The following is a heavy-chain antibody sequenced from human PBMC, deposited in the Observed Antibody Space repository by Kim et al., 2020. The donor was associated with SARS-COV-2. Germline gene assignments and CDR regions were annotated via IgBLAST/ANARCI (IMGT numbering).Heavy chain of an antibody. CDR3: ARAQRDSSSWYVGY. CDR2: IYYSGST. J-gene: IGHJ4*02. Sequence: SETLSLTCTVSGGSISSGGYYWSWIRQHPGKGLEWIGYIYYSGSTYYNPSLKSRVTISVDTSKNQFSLKLSSVTAADTAVYYCARAQRDSSSWYVGYWGQGTLVTVSS. CDR1: GGSISSGGYY. V-gene: IGHV4-31*03. D-gene: IGHD6-13*01.